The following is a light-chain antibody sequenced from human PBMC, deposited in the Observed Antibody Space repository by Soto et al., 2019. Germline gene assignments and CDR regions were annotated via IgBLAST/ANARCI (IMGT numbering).Light chain of an antibody. J-gene: IGKJ1*01. Sequence: DIQMTQSPSTLPASVGDRVTITCRASQSISNWLAWYHQKAGKAPTLLIYKASNLESGVPSRFSGSGSGTEFTLTISSMQPDDIGTYYCQQNNRYPWTFGQGTKVEIK. CDR1: QSISNW. CDR2: KAS. V-gene: IGKV1-5*03. CDR3: QQNNRYPWT.